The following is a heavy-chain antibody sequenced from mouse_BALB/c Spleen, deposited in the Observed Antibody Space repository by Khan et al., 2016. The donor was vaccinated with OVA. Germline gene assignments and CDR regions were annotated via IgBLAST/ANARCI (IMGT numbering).Heavy chain of an antibody. CDR3: ARPPYFSYVLVY. CDR1: GYTFTNSG. D-gene: IGHD2-10*01. J-gene: IGHJ4*01. Sequence: QIQLVQSGPELKKPGETVKISCKASGYTFTNSGMNWVKQAPGKGLKWMGWINTYTGEPTYAEDFKGRFAFSLETSASTAYLQINNLKSEDTATYFCARPPYFSYVLVYWGQGTSVTVSS. V-gene: IGHV9-3-1*01. CDR2: INTYTGEP.